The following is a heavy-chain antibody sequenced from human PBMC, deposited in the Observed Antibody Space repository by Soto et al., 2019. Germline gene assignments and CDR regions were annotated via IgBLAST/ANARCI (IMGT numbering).Heavy chain of an antibody. D-gene: IGHD2-2*01. V-gene: IGHV3-33*01. CDR3: ARDGSDLGYCSSTSCYEDY. J-gene: IGHJ4*02. CDR1: GFTFSSYG. CDR2: IWYDGSNK. Sequence: ESGGGVVQPGRSLRLSCAASGFTFSSYGMHWVRQAPGKGLEWVAVIWYDGSNKYYADSVKGRFTISRDNSKNTLYLQMNSLRAEDTAVYYCARDGSDLGYCSSTSCYEDYWGQGTLVTVSS.